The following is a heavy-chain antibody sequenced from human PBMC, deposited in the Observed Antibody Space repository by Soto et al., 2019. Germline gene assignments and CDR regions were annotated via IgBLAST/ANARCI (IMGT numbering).Heavy chain of an antibody. V-gene: IGHV3-30-3*01. CDR2: ISYDGSNK. CDR3: ARGYRPTVTTPYYGMDV. D-gene: IGHD4-4*01. J-gene: IGHJ6*02. Sequence: SGGSLRLSCAASGFTFSSYAMHWVRQAPGKGLEWVAVISYDGSNKYYADSVKGRFTISRDNSKNTLYLQMNSLRAEDTAVYYCARGYRPTVTTPYYGMDVWGQGTTVTVSS. CDR1: GFTFSSYA.